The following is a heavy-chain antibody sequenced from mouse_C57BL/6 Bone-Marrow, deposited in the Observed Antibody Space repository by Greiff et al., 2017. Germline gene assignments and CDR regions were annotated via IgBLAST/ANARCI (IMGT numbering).Heavy chain of an antibody. CDR2: ISDGGSYT. CDR1: GFTFSSYA. Sequence: EVKLMASGGGLVKPGGSLKLSCAASGFTFSSYAMSWVRQTPEKRLEWVATISDGGSYTYYPDNVKGRFTISRDNAKNNLYLQMSHLRSEDTAMYYCARVYYYGSSSFAYWGQGTLVTVSA. CDR3: ARVYYYGSSSFAY. D-gene: IGHD1-1*01. V-gene: IGHV5-4*03. J-gene: IGHJ3*01.